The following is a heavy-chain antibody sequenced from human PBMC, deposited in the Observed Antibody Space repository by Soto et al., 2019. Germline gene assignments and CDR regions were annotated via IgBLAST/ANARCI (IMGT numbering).Heavy chain of an antibody. J-gene: IGHJ6*02. CDR3: ARTLELYGMDV. CDR2: IYHAGSV. CDR1: GSTIGSGYY. V-gene: IGHV4-38-2*01. Sequence: PSETLSLTCAVSGSTIGSGYYWAWIRQSPAKGLEWIGSIYHAGSVYYDQSRNGRVVLSMDTYKNHFSLKVTAVTAAYMAVYYCARTLELYGMDVWGQGTTVTVSS. D-gene: IGHD1-1*01.